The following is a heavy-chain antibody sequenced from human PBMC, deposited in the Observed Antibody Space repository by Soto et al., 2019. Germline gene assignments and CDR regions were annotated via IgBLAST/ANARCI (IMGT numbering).Heavy chain of an antibody. V-gene: IGHV4-30-4*01. Sequence: QVQLQESGPGLVKPSQTLSLTCTVSGCSISSGDYYWSWIRQPPGKGLEWIGYIYYSGSTYYNPSLKIRVTISVDTSKNQFSRKMSSVTAADTAVYYGARAQGSGFLVSWGQGTLVPVSS. CDR2: IYYSGST. D-gene: IGHD3-10*01. CDR1: GCSISSGDYY. J-gene: IGHJ4*02. CDR3: ARAQGSGFLVS.